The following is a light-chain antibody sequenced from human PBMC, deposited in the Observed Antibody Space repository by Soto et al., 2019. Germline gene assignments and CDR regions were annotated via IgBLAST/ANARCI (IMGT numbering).Light chain of an antibody. CDR3: QEYNSYSGGWT. CDR2: KAS. CDR1: QNINNW. V-gene: IGKV1-5*03. Sequence: DIQMTQSPPTLSASAGDRVTITCRASQNINNWLAWYQQKPGKAPKVLIYKASTLDSGVPSRFSGSGSGTEFTLTISSLQPDDFATYYCQEYNSYSGGWTFGQGTKVEIK. J-gene: IGKJ1*01.